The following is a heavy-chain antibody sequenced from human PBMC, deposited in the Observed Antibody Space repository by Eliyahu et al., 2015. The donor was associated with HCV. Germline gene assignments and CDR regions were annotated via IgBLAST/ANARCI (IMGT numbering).Heavy chain of an antibody. Sequence: KLVESGGGVVQPGRSLRLSCAASGFIFSHYXMHWVRQAPGKGXEGVAVIQSDGSNEDYADSVKGRFSISRDNAENTLFLQMNNLRTEDTGVYYCVRESTYSLDSGTGGAFDIWGQGTTVTVSS. CDR2: IQSDGSNE. D-gene: IGHD2-2*01. CDR1: GFIFSHYX. V-gene: IGHV3-33*01. CDR3: VRESTYSLDSGTGGAFDI. J-gene: IGHJ3*02.